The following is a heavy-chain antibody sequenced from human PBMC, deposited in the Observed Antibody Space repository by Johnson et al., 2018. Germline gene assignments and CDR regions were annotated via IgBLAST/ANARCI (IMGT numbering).Heavy chain of an antibody. V-gene: IGHV3-7*03. CDR3: AKDPHDSSGYRYFQH. CDR2: IKEDASEK. J-gene: IGHJ1*01. Sequence: VQLQESGGGVVQPGRSLRLSCTASGFTFSTYGMHWVRQAPGKGLEWVANIKEDASEKYYVNSVRGRFTISRDSSRDTLYLQMNSLRAEDTAVYYCAKDPHDSSGYRYFQHWGQGTLVTVSS. D-gene: IGHD6-13*01. CDR1: GFTFSTYG.